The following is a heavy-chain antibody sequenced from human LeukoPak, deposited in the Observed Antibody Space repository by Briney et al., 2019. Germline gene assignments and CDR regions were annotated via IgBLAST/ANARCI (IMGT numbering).Heavy chain of an antibody. V-gene: IGHV4-39*01. CDR1: GASISSSFSY. Sequence: SETLSLTCTVSGASISSSFSYWGWIRQPPGKGLEWIGSIYYSGSTYYNPSLKSRVSMSVDTSKNQFSLKLSSVTAADTAVYYCARQRRDPAMFRFDCWGQGTLVPVSS. J-gene: IGHJ4*02. CDR3: ARQRRDPAMFRFDC. CDR2: IYYSGST. D-gene: IGHD5-18*01.